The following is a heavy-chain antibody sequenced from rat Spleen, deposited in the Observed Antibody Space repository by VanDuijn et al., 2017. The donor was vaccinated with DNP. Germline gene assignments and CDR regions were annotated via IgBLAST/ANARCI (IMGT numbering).Heavy chain of an antibody. J-gene: IGHJ2*01. CDR2: INKDSSTI. Sequence: EVKLVESGGGLVQPGRSLKLSCTASGFNFNDYWMGWVRQAPGKGLEWIGTINKDSSTINYAPSLKDKFTISRDNAQTTLFLQMSKLGSEDTATYYCARHVAGGLFDYWGQGVMVTVSS. CDR1: GFNFNDYW. V-gene: IGHV4-2*01. D-gene: IGHD1-11*01. CDR3: ARHVAGGLFDY.